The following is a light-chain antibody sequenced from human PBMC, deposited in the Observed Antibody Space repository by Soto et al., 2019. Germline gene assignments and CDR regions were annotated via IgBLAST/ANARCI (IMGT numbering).Light chain of an antibody. CDR3: QSYDSSLSGYYV. Sequence: QSALTQPPSVSGAPGQRVTISCTGSRSNIGAGYEVHWYQQLPGTAPKLLISDNNNRPSGVPDRFSGSKSGTSASLAITGLLAEDEADYYCQSYDSSLSGYYVFGTGTKVTVL. V-gene: IGLV1-40*01. CDR1: RSNIGAGYE. CDR2: DNN. J-gene: IGLJ1*01.